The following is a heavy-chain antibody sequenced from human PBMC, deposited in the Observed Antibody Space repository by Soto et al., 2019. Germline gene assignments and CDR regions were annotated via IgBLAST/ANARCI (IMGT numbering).Heavy chain of an antibody. Sequence: QVQLVQSGAEVKKPGSSVKVSCKASGGTFSSYAISWVRQAPGQGLEWMGGIIPIFGTANYAQKFQGRVTITADKSTSTAYMELSSLRSEDTAVYYCARDGRGHYDILTGHSYYYGMDVWGQGTTVTVSS. CDR2: IIPIFGTA. J-gene: IGHJ6*02. D-gene: IGHD3-9*01. V-gene: IGHV1-69*06. CDR3: ARDGRGHYDILTGHSYYYGMDV. CDR1: GGTFSSYA.